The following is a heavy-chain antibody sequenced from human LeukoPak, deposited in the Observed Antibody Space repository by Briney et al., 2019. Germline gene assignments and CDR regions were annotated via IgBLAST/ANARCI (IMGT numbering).Heavy chain of an antibody. J-gene: IGHJ3*02. Sequence: QSGGSLRLSCAASGFTFSTYFMHWVRQAPGKGLEWVVDIASDGSHTFYVESVKGRFTISRDNSKNTLYLQMNSLRAEDTAVYFCARERQDTILHSGAFDIWGQGTMVTVSS. CDR1: GFTFSTYF. CDR3: ARERQDTILHSGAFDI. D-gene: IGHD2-21*01. V-gene: IGHV3-30-3*01. CDR2: IASDGSHT.